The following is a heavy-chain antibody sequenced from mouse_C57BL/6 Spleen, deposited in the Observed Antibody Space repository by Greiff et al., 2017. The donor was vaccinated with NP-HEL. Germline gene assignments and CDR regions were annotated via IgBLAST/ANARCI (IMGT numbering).Heavy chain of an antibody. D-gene: IGHD2-2*01. J-gene: IGHJ4*01. Sequence: QVQLQQPGAELVKPGASVKLSCKASGYTFTSYWMHWVKQRPGQGLEWIGMIHPNSGSTNYNEKFKSKATLTVDKSPSTAYMQLSSLTSEDSAVYYCARSDGYGRGAMDYWGQGTSGTVSS. CDR3: ARSDGYGRGAMDY. CDR1: GYTFTSYW. V-gene: IGHV1-64*01. CDR2: IHPNSGST.